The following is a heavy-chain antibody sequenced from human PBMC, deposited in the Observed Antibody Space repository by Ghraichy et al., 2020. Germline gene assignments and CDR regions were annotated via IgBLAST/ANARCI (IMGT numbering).Heavy chain of an antibody. CDR2: IKNDGSKT. CDR1: GFTFRSYW. CDR3: TRQHPYYYGSGSFPTWFDP. Sequence: GGSLRLSCAASGFTFRSYWMHWVRHVPGKGLMWVSRIKNDGSKTSYADSVEGRFTISRDNAKKTLYLQMNSLRAEDTAVYYCTRQHPYYYGSGSFPTWFDPWGQGTLVTVSS. D-gene: IGHD3-10*01. V-gene: IGHV3-74*01. J-gene: IGHJ5*01.